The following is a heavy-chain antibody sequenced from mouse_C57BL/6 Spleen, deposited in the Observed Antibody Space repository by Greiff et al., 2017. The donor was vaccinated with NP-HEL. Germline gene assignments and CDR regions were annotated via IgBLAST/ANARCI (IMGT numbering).Heavy chain of an antibody. CDR1: GYSITSGYY. CDR3: AREGIGFDY. CDR2: ISYDGSN. Sequence: EVKLMESGPGLVKPSQSLSLTCSVTGYSITSGYYWNWIRQFPGNKLEWMGYISYDGSNNYNPSLKNRISITRDTSKNQFFLKLNSVTTEDTATYYCAREGIGFDYWGQGTTLTVSS. V-gene: IGHV3-6*01. J-gene: IGHJ2*01.